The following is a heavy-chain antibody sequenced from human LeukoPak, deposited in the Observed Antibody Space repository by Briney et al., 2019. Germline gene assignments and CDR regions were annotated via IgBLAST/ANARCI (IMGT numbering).Heavy chain of an antibody. CDR2: IRYDGSKK. CDR3: AKGPYRSVTYLGY. J-gene: IGHJ4*02. D-gene: IGHD3-10*01. Sequence: PGGSLRLSCAASGFTFSSYGMHWVRQAPGKGLEWVAFIRYDGSKKYYADSVKGGFTISRDNAKNTLYLQMNRLRAEDTAVYYCAKGPYRSVTYLGYGGQGPLATVSS. CDR1: GFTFSSYG. V-gene: IGHV3-30*02.